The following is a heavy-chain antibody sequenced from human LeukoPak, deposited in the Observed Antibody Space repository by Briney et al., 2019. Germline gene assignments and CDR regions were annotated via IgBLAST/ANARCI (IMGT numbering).Heavy chain of an antibody. CDR3: ARDHTLVVGGYSYPSHFDY. Sequence: GGSLRLSCAASGFTFNDYYMSWIRQAPGKGLEWVSYISSSGSTIYYADSVKGRFTISRDNAKNSLYLQMNSLRAEDTAVYYCARDHTLVVGGYSYPSHFDYWGQGTLVTVSS. CDR1: GFTFNDYY. CDR2: ISSSGSTI. J-gene: IGHJ4*02. D-gene: IGHD5-18*01. V-gene: IGHV3-11*01.